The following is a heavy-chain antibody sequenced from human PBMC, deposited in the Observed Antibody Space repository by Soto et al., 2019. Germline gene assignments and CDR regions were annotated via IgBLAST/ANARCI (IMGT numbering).Heavy chain of an antibody. Sequence: TSETLSLTCTVSGGSISSYYWSWIRQPPGKGLEWIGYIYYSGSTNYNPSLKSRVTISVDTSKNQFSLKLSSVTAADTAVYYCARNYGPGYTFDYWGQGTLVTVPQ. V-gene: IGHV4-59*08. CDR2: IYYSGST. D-gene: IGHD3-10*01. CDR1: GGSISSYY. J-gene: IGHJ4*02. CDR3: ARNYGPGYTFDY.